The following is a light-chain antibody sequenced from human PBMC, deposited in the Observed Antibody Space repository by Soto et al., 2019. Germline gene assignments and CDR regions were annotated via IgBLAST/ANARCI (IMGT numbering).Light chain of an antibody. V-gene: IGKV3-15*01. Sequence: EIVMTQSPATLSVSPGERATLSCRASQSISSNLAWYQQKPGQAPRLLMFRTSSRATGFPARFSGSGSGTEFNLTIIALRSEDFGVNNVQQKNNWPRAPSGEGPKVE. CDR3: QQKNNWPRAP. CDR2: RTS. J-gene: IGKJ4*01. CDR1: QSISSN.